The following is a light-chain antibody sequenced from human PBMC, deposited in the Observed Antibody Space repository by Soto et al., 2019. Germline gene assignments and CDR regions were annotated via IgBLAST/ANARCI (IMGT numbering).Light chain of an antibody. CDR1: QTISSY. V-gene: IGKV1-39*01. CDR2: ATS. CDR3: QQSYSTPFT. J-gene: IGKJ3*01. Sequence: DIQMTQSPSSLSASVGDRVTITCRASQTISSYLNWYRQKPGKAPKLLIYATSSLQSGVPSRFSGSGSGTDFTLTISSLQPEDFATYYCQQSYSTPFTFGPATKLDIK.